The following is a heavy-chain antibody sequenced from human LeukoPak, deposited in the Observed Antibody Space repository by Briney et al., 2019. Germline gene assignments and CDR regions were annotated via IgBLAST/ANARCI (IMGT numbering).Heavy chain of an antibody. CDR1: GGSISGYY. D-gene: IGHD3-10*01. CDR2: VHYSGNT. J-gene: IGHJ4*02. V-gene: IGHV4-59*03. CDR3: VIGRGWQPDY. Sequence: SETLSLTCTVSGGSISGYYHNWVRQSPRRGLEWIGLVHYSGNTNYNPSLKSRVSISTDTSKNQFSLELTSVTAADTAVYYRVIGRGWQPDYWGQGIPVTVSS.